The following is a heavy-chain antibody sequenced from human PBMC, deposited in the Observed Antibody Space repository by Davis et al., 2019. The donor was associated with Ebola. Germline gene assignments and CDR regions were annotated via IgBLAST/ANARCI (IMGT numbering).Heavy chain of an antibody. CDR1: GGSIITYY. D-gene: IGHD3-10*01. Sequence: SETLSLTCTVSGGSIITYYWSWIRQPPGKGLEWIGYIYDSGSTQYNPSLRSRVTFSVDTSKNQISLKLNSLTAADTAVYYCARGNYGSAMDVWGQGTTVSVSS. CDR2: IYDSGST. CDR3: ARGNYGSAMDV. J-gene: IGHJ6*02. V-gene: IGHV4-59*01.